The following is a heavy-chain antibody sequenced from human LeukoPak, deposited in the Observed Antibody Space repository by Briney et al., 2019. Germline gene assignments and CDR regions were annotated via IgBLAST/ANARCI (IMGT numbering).Heavy chain of an antibody. CDR3: AKGRYYYDSSDAFEI. J-gene: IGHJ3*02. D-gene: IGHD3-22*01. CDR1: GSTFSSYA. V-gene: IGHV3-23*01. CDR2: ISGSGGST. Sequence: GGSLRLSCAASGSTFSSYAMSWVRQAPGKGLEWVSAISGSGGSTYYADSVKGRFTISRDNSKNTLYLQMNSLRAEDTAVYHCAKGRYYYDSSDAFEIWGQGTMVTVSS.